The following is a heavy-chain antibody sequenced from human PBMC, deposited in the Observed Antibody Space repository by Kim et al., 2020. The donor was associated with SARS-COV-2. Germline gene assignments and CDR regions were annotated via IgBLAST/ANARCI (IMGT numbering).Heavy chain of an antibody. V-gene: IGHV4-39*02. Sequence: SETLSLTCAFYGGSLSDSRWYWICHRQAPGMGLKWIGNICDSGSNTYNPTLKSPITISMATYKNHFTLTFSTVTAADAALYYCRGPWATGHNCGYY. CDR3: RGPWATGHNCGYY. CDR2: ICDSGSN. CDR1: GGSLSDSRWY. J-gene: IGHJ6*01. D-gene: IGHD1-20*01.